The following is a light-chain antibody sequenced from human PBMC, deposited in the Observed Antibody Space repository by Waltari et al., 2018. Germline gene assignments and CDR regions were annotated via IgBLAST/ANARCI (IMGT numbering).Light chain of an antibody. CDR3: HQYNGSPDT. CDR2: WAS. J-gene: IGKJ2*01. V-gene: IGKV4-1*01. Sequence: DIVMTQSPDYLAVSLGERATISCRSTQTMLQSSNDKNFLAWSQQKPGQPARLLIDWASTRESGVPGRFSGSGSGTYFTLTITSLQVEDVALYYCHQYNGSPDTFGQGTRLDIK. CDR1: QTMLQSSNDKNF.